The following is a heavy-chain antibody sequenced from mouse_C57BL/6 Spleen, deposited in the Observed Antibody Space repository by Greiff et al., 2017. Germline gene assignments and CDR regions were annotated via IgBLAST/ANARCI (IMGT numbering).Heavy chain of an antibody. D-gene: IGHD1-1*01. CDR1: GYTFTSYG. J-gene: IGHJ2*01. CDR2: IYPRSGNT. Sequence: VQLQQSGAELARPGASVKLSCKASGYTFTSYGISWVKQRTGQGLEWIGEIYPRSGNTYYNEKFKGKATLTADKSSSTAYMELRSLTSEDSAVYFCATDYYGSSYDDWGQGTTLTVSS. V-gene: IGHV1-81*01. CDR3: ATDYYGSSYDD.